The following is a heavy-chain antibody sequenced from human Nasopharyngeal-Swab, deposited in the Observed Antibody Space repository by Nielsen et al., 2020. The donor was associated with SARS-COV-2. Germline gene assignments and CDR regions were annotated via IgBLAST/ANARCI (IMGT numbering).Heavy chain of an antibody. CDR2: ISGSGGST. CDR3: AKLAYILTGYPDY. CDR1: GFTFSSYA. Sequence: GESLKISCAASGFTFSSYAMSWVRQAPGKGLEWVSAISGSGGSTYYADSVKGRFTISRDNSKNTLYLQMSSLRAGDTAVYYCAKLAYILTGYPDYWGQGTLVTVSS. J-gene: IGHJ4*02. V-gene: IGHV3-23*01. D-gene: IGHD3-9*01.